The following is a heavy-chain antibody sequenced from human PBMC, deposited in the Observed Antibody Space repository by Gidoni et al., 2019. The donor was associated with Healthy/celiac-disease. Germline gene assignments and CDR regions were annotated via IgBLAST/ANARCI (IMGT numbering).Heavy chain of an antibody. V-gene: IGHV3-48*03. CDR1: GFTFSSYE. D-gene: IGHD3-22*01. CDR3: ARGDRDYEYFDY. Sequence: EVQLVESGGGLVQPGGSLRLPCAASGFTFSSYEMNWVRQAPGKGLEWVSYISSSGSTIYYADSVKGRFTISRDNAKNSLYLQMNSLRAEDTAVYYCARGDRDYEYFDYWGQGTLVTVSS. CDR2: ISSSGSTI. J-gene: IGHJ4*02.